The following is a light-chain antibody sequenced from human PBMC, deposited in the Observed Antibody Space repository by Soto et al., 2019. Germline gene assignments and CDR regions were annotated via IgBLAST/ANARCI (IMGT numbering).Light chain of an antibody. CDR3: QQYGSSPYT. J-gene: IGKJ2*01. CDR2: DTS. V-gene: IGKV3-20*01. Sequence: EVVLTQSPATLSLSPGERATLSCRASQSVSNFLAWYQQKPGQAPRLLVYDTSDRATGLPERFSGSGSETDFTLTIYRLEPEDFAVYYCQQYGSSPYTFGQGTKLEMK. CDR1: QSVSNF.